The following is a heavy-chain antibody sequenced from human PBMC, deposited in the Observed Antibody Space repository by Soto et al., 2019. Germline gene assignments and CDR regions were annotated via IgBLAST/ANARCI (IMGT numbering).Heavy chain of an antibody. D-gene: IGHD3-22*01. V-gene: IGHV1-18*01. Sequence: QVQLVQSGAEVKKPGASVKVSCKASGYTFTSYGISWVRQAPGQGLEWMGWISAYNGNTNNAQKLQGRVTMTTDTPTSTAYMELRSLISDDTAVYYCAREGYYDSSGYQYGMDVWGQGTTVTVSS. CDR1: GYTFTSYG. CDR3: AREGYYDSSGYQYGMDV. J-gene: IGHJ6*02. CDR2: ISAYNGNT.